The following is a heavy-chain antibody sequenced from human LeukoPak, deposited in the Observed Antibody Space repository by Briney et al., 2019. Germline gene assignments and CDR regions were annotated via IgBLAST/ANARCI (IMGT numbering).Heavy chain of an antibody. CDR3: ARDSDCSGGSCHFDY. D-gene: IGHD2-15*01. CDR2: INPNSGGT. CDR1: GYTFTGYY. Sequence: GASVKVSCKASGYTFTGYYMHWVRQAPGQGLEWMGRINPNSGGTNYAQKFQGRVTMTRDTSISTAYMELSRLRSDDTAVYYCARDSDCSGGSCHFDYWGQGTLVTVSS. V-gene: IGHV1-2*06. J-gene: IGHJ4*02.